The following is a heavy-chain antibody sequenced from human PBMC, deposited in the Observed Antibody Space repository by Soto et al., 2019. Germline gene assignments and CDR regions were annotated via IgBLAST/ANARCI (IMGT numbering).Heavy chain of an antibody. J-gene: IGHJ4*02. CDR2: INPSGGST. CDR3: ARGGVVPAANGNVDY. Sequence: QVQLVQSGAEVKKPGASVKVSCKASGYTFTSYYMHWVRQAPGQGLEWMGIINPSGGSTSYAQKFKGRVTMTRDTSTSTVDRGLSSLRSEDTAVYYCARGGVVPAANGNVDYWGRGTLVTVSS. V-gene: IGHV1-46*03. CDR1: GYTFTSYY. D-gene: IGHD2-2*01.